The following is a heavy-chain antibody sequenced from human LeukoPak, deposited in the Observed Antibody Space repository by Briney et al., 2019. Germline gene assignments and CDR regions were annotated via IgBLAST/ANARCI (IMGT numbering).Heavy chain of an antibody. V-gene: IGHV4-38-2*02. D-gene: IGHD6-13*01. J-gene: IGHJ6*03. CDR1: GYSISSGFY. CDR3: ARDNQQRYYMDV. CDR2: IYHSGST. Sequence: SETLSLTCTVSGYSISSGFYWGWIRQPPGKGLEWIGSIYHSGSTYYNPSLKSRVTISVDTSKNQFSLKLSSVTAADTAVYYCARDNQQRYYMDVWGKGATVTVSS.